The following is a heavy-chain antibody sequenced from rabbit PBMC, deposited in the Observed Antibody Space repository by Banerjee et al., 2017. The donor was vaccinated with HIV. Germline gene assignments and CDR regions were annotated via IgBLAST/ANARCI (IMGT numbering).Heavy chain of an antibody. V-gene: IGHV1S45*01. CDR1: GFSFSSSYW. J-gene: IGHJ6*01. CDR3: ARRDGGYVAYGYAYYGMDL. Sequence: QEQLEESGGDLVKPEGSLTLTCTASGFSFSSSYWICWVRQAPGKGLEWIGYIAGDSGITSYASWVNGRFTISETSSTTVTLQMTSLTAADTATYFCARRDGGYVAYGYAYYGMDLWGPGTLVTVS. D-gene: IGHD6-1*01. CDR2: IAGDSGIT.